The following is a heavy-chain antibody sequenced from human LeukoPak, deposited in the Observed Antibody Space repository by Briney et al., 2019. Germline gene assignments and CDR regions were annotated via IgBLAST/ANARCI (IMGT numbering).Heavy chain of an antibody. Sequence: GASVKVSCKASGNTFTSYYMHWVRPAPGQGLEWMGIINPSGGSTNYAQKFQGRVTMTRDTSTSTVYMELSSLRSEDTAVYYCARDPLKEAGYYFDYWGQGTLVTVSS. D-gene: IGHD6-25*01. J-gene: IGHJ4*02. CDR1: GNTFTSYY. CDR2: INPSGGST. V-gene: IGHV1-46*01. CDR3: ARDPLKEAGYYFDY.